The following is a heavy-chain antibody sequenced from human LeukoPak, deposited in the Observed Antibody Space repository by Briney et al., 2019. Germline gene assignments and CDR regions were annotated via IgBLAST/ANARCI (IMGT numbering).Heavy chain of an antibody. V-gene: IGHV3-30*04. CDR2: ISYDGSNK. CDR1: GFTFSSYA. J-gene: IGHJ6*02. Sequence: GGSLRLSCAASGFTFSSYAMHWVRQAPGKGLEWVAVISYDGSNKYYADSVKGRFTISRDNSKNTLYLQMNSLRAEDTAVYYCAKGAGGSYLYYYYGMDVWGQGTTVTVSS. D-gene: IGHD1-26*01. CDR3: AKGAGGSYLYYYYGMDV.